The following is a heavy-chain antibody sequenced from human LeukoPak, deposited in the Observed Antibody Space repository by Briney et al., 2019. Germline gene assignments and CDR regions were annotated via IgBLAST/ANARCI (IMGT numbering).Heavy chain of an antibody. CDR2: MSFDVNNK. D-gene: IGHD2-2*02. CDR3: ARGYCTSSSCYNDY. Sequence: GRSLRLSCVTSGFTFSTYAFHWVRQAPGKGLEWVATMSFDVNNKYYADSVRGRFTISRDNSKNTLYLQMNSLRAEDTAVYSCARGYCTSSSCYNDYWGQGTLVTVSS. CDR1: GFTFSTYA. J-gene: IGHJ4*02. V-gene: IGHV3-30*04.